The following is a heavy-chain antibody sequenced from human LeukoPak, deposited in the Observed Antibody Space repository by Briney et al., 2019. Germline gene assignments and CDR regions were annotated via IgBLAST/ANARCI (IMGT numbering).Heavy chain of an antibody. CDR1: GFTFSSYW. V-gene: IGHV3-7*01. D-gene: IGHD2-2*03. CDR2: IKQDGSEK. Sequence: GGSLRLFCAASGFTFSSYWMSWVRQAPGKGLEWVANIKQDGSEKYYVDSVKGRFTISRDNAKNSLYLQMNSLRAEDTAVYYCARDFGYCSSTSCLKLDFWSGYYYYNGMDVWGQGTTVTVSS. CDR3: ARDFGYCSSTSCLKLDFWSGYYYYNGMDV. J-gene: IGHJ6*02.